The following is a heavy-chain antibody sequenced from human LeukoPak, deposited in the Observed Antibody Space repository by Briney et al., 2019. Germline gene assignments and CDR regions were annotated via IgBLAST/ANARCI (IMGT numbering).Heavy chain of an antibody. CDR3: ARGLYRRYFDY. CDR1: GGSISSGGYY. D-gene: IGHD2-2*01. CDR2: INHSGST. J-gene: IGHJ4*02. Sequence: PSETLSLTCTVSGGSISSGGYYWSWIRQHPGKGLEWIGEINHSGSTNYNPSLKSRVTISVDPSKNQFSLKLSSVTAADTAVYYCARGLYRRYFDYWGQGTLVTVSS. V-gene: IGHV4-39*07.